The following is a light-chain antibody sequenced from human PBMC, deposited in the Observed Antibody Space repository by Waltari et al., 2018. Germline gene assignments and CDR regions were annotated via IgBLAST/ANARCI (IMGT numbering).Light chain of an antibody. CDR2: DAY. J-gene: IGKJ1*01. CDR3: QQYNSSSGT. V-gene: IGKV1-5*01. Sequence: DIQMTQSPSTLSASVGDRVTLTCRASQSISSWLAWYQQGTGKAPKLLIYDAYSLKSGVPSRVSGSGFGTEFTLTISSLQPDDFATYYCQQYNSSSGTFGQGTEVEIK. CDR1: QSISSW.